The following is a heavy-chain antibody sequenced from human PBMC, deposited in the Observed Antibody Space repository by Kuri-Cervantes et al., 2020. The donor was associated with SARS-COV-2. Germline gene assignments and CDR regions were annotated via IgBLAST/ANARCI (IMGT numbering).Heavy chain of an antibody. CDR3: ARAPMVVGPFDY. CDR1: GGSISSGGYY. Sequence: SLRLSCTVSGGSISSGGYYWSWIRQPPGKGLEWIGYIYHSGSTYYNPSLKSRVTISVDRSKNQFSLKLSSVTAADTAVYYCARAPMVVGPFDYWGQGTLVTVSS. D-gene: IGHD3-22*01. V-gene: IGHV4-30-2*01. J-gene: IGHJ4*02. CDR2: IYHSGST.